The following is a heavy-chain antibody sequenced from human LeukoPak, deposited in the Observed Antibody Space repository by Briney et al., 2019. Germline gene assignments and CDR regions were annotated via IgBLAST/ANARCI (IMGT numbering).Heavy chain of an antibody. CDR2: IYRDGTT. J-gene: IGHJ5*02. CDR1: GFIVSSNY. V-gene: IGHV3-53*01. CDR3: ARDRRFDP. Sequence: GGSLRLSXAASGFIVSSNYMSWVRQAPGKGLEWVSVIYRDGTTYYADSVKGRFTISRDNSKNTLYLQMNSLRAEDTAVYYCARDRRFDPWGQGTLVTVSS.